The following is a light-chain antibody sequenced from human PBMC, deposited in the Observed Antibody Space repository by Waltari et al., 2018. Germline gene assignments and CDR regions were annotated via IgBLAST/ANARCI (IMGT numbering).Light chain of an antibody. CDR1: TGAVTSGHY. CDR2: DKS. CDR3: LLSYSGARV. J-gene: IGLJ2*01. Sequence: QAVVTQEPSLTVSPGGTVTLTCGSSTGAVTSGHYPYWFQQKPGQAPRNLIYDKSNKHPWTPARFSGSLLGGKAALTLAGAQPEDEAEYYCLLSYSGARVFGGGTKLTVL. V-gene: IGLV7-46*01.